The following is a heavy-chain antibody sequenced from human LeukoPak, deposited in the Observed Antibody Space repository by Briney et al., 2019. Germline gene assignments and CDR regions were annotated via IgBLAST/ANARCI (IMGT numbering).Heavy chain of an antibody. CDR1: GYTFTNYN. Sequence: GASVKVSCKASGYTFTNYNIHWVRQAPGQGLEWMGIINPSGGSTSYAQKFQGRVTMTRDTSTSTVYMELSSLRSEDTAVYYCARYSSGWYPYYFDYWGQGTLVTVSS. CDR3: ARYSSGWYPYYFDY. D-gene: IGHD6-19*01. CDR2: INPSGGST. J-gene: IGHJ4*02. V-gene: IGHV1-46*01.